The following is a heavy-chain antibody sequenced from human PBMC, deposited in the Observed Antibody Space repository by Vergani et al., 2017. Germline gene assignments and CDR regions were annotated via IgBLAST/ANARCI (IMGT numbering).Heavy chain of an antibody. J-gene: IGHJ5*02. Sequence: QGQLAQSGAEVKKPGSSVKVSCKASGGTFSSNSISWVRQAPGQGLEWMGRIIPIFGTTSYAQKFMGRVDMTRDPSTDTSTRTVQMTLSSLRSEDTAVYYCARSIGYCAGATCRAYYFDHWGQGTRVTVSS. D-gene: IGHD2-21*01. CDR1: GGTFSSNS. CDR2: IIPIFGTT. CDR3: ARSIGYCAGATCRAYYFDH. V-gene: IGHV1-69*05.